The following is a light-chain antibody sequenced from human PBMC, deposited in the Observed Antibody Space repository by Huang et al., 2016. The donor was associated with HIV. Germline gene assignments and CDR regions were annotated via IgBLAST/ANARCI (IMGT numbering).Light chain of an antibody. CDR1: QRVSSN. V-gene: IGKV3-15*01. CDR3: QQYSDGYT. CDR2: DTS. J-gene: IGKJ2*01. Sequence: ETVMTQSPVTLSVSPGERATLSCRASQRVSSNLAWYQQRHGQAPRLLIYDTSTRATGIPARFSGSGSGTEFTLTISGLQSEDFAVYYCQQYSDGYTFGQGTKVDVK.